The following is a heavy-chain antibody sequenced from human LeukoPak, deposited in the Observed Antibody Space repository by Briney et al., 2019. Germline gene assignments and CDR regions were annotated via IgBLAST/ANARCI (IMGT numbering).Heavy chain of an antibody. D-gene: IGHD2-2*01. V-gene: IGHV3-7*01. CDR2: IKEDGSDK. J-gene: IGHJ4*02. CDR1: GFTFSSYS. CDR3: ARYCSSTSCIDY. Sequence: GGSLRLSCLASGFTFSSYSMTWVRQAPGKGPEWVANIKEDGSDKYYVESVKGRFTVSRDNAKNSLYLQMNSLRAEDTAVYYCARYCSSTSCIDYWGQGTLVTVSS.